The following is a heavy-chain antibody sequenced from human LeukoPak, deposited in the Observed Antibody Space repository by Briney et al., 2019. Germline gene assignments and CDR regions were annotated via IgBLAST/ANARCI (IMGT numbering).Heavy chain of an antibody. J-gene: IGHJ4*02. Sequence: ASVKVSCKASGYTFTSYYMHWVRQAPGQGLEWMGIINPSGGSTSYAQKFQGRVTMTRDTSTSTVYMELSRLRSDDTAVYYCARDRHLIYFDYWGQGTLVTVSS. CDR3: ARDRHLIYFDY. CDR1: GYTFTSYY. V-gene: IGHV1-46*01. CDR2: INPSGGST.